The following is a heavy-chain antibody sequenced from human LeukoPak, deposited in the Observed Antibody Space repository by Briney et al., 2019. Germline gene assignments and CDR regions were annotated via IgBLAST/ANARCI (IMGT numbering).Heavy chain of an antibody. CDR1: GFTFSSYG. CDR2: ISGSGGST. CDR3: AGTRVLYYYYMDV. V-gene: IGHV3-23*01. J-gene: IGHJ6*03. D-gene: IGHD2-2*01. Sequence: GGSLRLSCAASGFTFSSYGMSWVRQAPGKGLEWVSAISGSGGSTYYADSVKGRFTISRDNSKNTLYLQMNSLRAEDTAVYYCAGTRVLYYYYMDVWGKGTTVTISS.